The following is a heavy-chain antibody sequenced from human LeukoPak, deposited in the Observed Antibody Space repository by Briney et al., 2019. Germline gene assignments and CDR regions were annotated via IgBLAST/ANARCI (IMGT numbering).Heavy chain of an antibody. CDR1: GGSIRSSSYY. CDR2: IYYSGST. D-gene: IGHD6-13*01. Sequence: SETLSLTCTVSGGSIRSSSYYWGWIRQPPGKGLEWIGSIYYSGSTYYNPSLKSRVTISVDTSKNQFSLKLSSVTAADTAVYYCARQKQQLVRFDPWGQGTLVTVSS. J-gene: IGHJ5*02. CDR3: ARQKQQLVRFDP. V-gene: IGHV4-39*01.